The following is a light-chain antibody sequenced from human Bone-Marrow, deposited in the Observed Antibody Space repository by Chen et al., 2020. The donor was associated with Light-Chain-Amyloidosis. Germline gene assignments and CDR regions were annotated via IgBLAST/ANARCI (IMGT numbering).Light chain of an antibody. CDR1: SSDVGGDNH. CDR3: SSDTITNTLV. CDR2: EVT. J-gene: IGLJ1*01. V-gene: IGLV2-14*01. Sequence: QSALTQPASVSGSPGQSITISCTGTSSDVGGDNHVSWYQQHPDKTPKLMIYEVTNRPSCVPGCFSGSKSDNTAFLTISVLQAEDAADYFCSSDTITNTLVFGSGTRVTVL.